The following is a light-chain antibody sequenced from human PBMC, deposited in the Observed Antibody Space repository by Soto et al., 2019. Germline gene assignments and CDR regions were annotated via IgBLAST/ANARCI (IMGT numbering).Light chain of an antibody. J-gene: IGLJ1*01. V-gene: IGLV2-14*01. CDR2: DVS. CDR3: TSYAGSSTYA. CDR1: SSDVGAYNY. Sequence: QSALTQPASVSGSPGQSITISCTGTSSDVGAYNYVSWYQQHPGKAPELMIYDVSNRPSGVSNRFSGSKSGNTASLTISGLQAEDEADYYCTSYAGSSTYAFGTGTQVTVL.